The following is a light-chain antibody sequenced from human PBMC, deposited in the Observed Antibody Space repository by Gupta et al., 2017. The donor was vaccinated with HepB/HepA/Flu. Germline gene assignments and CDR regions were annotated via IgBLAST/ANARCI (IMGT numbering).Light chain of an antibody. J-gene: IGKJ2*02. CDR3: QQLVYYPCT. CDR2: TAS. Sequence: IQLTLPPSFLSASVGDRVTITCRASQGISSYLAWYQKKPGKAPKLLIYTASSLQSGVPSRFSGSGSGTEFTLTISSLQPEDFATYYCQQLVYYPCTFGQGTKVEIK. V-gene: IGKV1-9*01. CDR1: QGISSY.